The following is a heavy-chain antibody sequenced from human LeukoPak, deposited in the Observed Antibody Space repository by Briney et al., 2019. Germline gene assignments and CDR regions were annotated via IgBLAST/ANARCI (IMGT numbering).Heavy chain of an antibody. D-gene: IGHD1-1*01. V-gene: IGHV1-18*01. CDR3: VIMSHTVVPTARIYYYMDI. CDR2: ISAYNGNT. J-gene: IGHJ6*03. CDR1: GYSFTSYG. Sequence: ASVKVSCKASGYSFTSYGISWVRQAPGQGLEWMGWISAYNGNTHYAQKLQGRVTMTEDTSTDTAYMELRSLRSDDTAIYYCVIMSHTVVPTARIYYYMDIWGTGTTVIVSS.